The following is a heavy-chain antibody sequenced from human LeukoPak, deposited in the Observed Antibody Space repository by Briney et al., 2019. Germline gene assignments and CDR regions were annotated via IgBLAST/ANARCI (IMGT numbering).Heavy chain of an antibody. CDR2: IYPGDSDT. CDR3: ARQLAGYDILTGYYQMYYFDY. Sequence: GESLKISCKGSGYSFTSYWIGWVRQMPGKGLEWMGIIYPGDSDTRYSPSFQGQVTISADKSISTAYLKWSSLKASDTAMYYCARQLAGYDILTGYYQMYYFDYWGEGTMLTDSS. D-gene: IGHD3-9*01. V-gene: IGHV5-51*01. J-gene: IGHJ4*02. CDR1: GYSFTSYW.